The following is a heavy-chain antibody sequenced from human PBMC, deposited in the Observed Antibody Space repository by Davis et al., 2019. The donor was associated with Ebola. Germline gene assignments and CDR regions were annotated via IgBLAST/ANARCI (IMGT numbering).Heavy chain of an antibody. V-gene: IGHV1-3*01. J-gene: IGHJ4*02. Sequence: AASVKVSCKASGYTFTSYAMHWVRQAPGQRLEWMGWINAGNGNTKYSQKFQGRVTMIDDTSTDTAYMELSSLRSEDTAVYYCTIGGTTGGFDYWGQGTLVTVSS. CDR2: INAGNGNT. CDR1: GYTFTSYA. D-gene: IGHD1-14*01. CDR3: TIGGTTGGFDY.